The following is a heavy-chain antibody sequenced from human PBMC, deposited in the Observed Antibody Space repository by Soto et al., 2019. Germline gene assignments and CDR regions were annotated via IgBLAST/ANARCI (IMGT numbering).Heavy chain of an antibody. CDR2: IFWVDDK. CDR1: GFSLSTGGVG. D-gene: IGHD1-1*01. J-gene: IGHJ6*02. Sequence: QITLKESGPPLVNPNQPLTLTCPSSGFSLSTGGVGGGGIRQPPGKAQGCLPLIFWVDDKRYSPSPKSRLAITKDTSKNQVVLIMTHMDPVYTATYYCAHRASPPDLEGQFYPYYYYYCLDVWGQGTTVTVSS. V-gene: IGHV2-5*02. CDR3: AHRASPPDLEGQFYPYYYYYCLDV.